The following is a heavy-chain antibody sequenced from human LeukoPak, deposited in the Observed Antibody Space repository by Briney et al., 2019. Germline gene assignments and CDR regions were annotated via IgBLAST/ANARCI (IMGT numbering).Heavy chain of an antibody. CDR2: INHSGGT. Sequence: PSETLSLTCAASGLSFSGYSWSWIRQFPGKGLEWIGEINHSGGTNYNPSLKSRVTISVDTSKNQFSLKLSSVTAADTAVYYCARTREEIDYWGQGTLVTVSS. V-gene: IGHV4-34*01. J-gene: IGHJ4*02. D-gene: IGHD5-24*01. CDR1: GLSFSGYS. CDR3: ARTREEIDY.